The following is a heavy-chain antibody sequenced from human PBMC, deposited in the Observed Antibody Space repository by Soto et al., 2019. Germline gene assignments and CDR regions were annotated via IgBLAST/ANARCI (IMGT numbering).Heavy chain of an antibody. Sequence: QVQLVQPGAEVKKPGASVKFSCKASGYIFTNFYIHWVRQAPGQGLEWIVIINPNGGSTNYAQNLQGSVTMTRDTSTSTVYMDLSSLRSEDTAVYYCTRGIASGDYWGQGTLITVSS. CDR2: INPNGGST. CDR1: GYIFTNFY. CDR3: TRGIASGDY. J-gene: IGHJ4*02. V-gene: IGHV1-46*03.